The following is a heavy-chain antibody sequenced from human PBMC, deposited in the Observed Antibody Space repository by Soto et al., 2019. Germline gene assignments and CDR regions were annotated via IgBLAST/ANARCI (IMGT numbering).Heavy chain of an antibody. CDR2: IYYSGST. D-gene: IGHD1-26*01. CDR1: GGSISSSSYY. V-gene: IGHV4-39*01. J-gene: IGHJ5*02. Sequence: SETLSLTCTVSGGSISSSSYYWGWIRQPPGKGLEWIGSIYYSGSTYYNPSLKSRVTISVDTSKNQFSLKLSSVTAADTAVYYCARHLKWELLSFDPWGQGTLVTVSS. CDR3: ARHLKWELLSFDP.